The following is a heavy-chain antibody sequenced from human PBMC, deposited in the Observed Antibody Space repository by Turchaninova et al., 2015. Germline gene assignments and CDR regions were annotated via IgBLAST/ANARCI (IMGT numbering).Heavy chain of an antibody. CDR3: TRSVTAAPVLGAFDV. CDR2: IYWDDNK. J-gene: IGHJ3*01. D-gene: IGHD6-13*01. V-gene: IGHV2-5*05. Sequence: QITLKESGPTLVKPTQTLTLTCSFSGFSLTTIGVCVGWLRLPPGRALECLALIYWDDNKRYDPALKRRLTITKDTSKNQVVLTMTNMDPVDTATYFCTRSVTAAPVLGAFDVWGQGTLVTVSS. CDR1: GFSLTTIGVC.